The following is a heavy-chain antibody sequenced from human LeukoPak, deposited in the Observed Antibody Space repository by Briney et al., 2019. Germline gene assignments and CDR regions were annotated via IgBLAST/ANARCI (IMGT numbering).Heavy chain of an antibody. CDR1: GFTVSSNY. D-gene: IGHD3-3*01. CDR2: IYSGGST. J-gene: IGHJ6*02. Sequence: PGGSLRLSCAASGFTVSSNYMSWVRQAPGKGLEWVSVIYSGGSTYYADSVRGRFTISRDNSKNTLYLQMNSLRAEDTAVYYCARGPYYDFWSGYYTDPYYYYGMDVWGQGTTVTVSS. CDR3: ARGPYYDFWSGYYTDPYYYYGMDV. V-gene: IGHV3-53*01.